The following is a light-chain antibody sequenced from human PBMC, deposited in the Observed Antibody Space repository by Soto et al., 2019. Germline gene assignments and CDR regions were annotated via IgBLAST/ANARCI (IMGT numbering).Light chain of an antibody. V-gene: IGLV2-11*01. Sequence: QSVLIQPRSVSGSPGQSVTISCTGTSSDVGGYNFVSWYQQHPGKVPRLVIYDVTKRPSGVPDRFSGSKSGNTASLTISGLLLEDEAHYYCCSYAGRDSLGMFGGGTKLTVL. CDR1: SSDVGGYNF. CDR3: CSYAGRDSLGM. CDR2: DVT. J-gene: IGLJ3*02.